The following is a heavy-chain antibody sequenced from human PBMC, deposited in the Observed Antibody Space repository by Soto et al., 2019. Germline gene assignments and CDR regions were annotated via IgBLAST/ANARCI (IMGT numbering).Heavy chain of an antibody. J-gene: IGHJ3*02. CDR2: VYPADSDT. CDR1: GYIFSTNW. CDR3: ARAYGARFDI. D-gene: IGHD4-17*01. Sequence: GESLKISCKGSGYIFSTNWIGWVRQMPGKGLEWMGIVYPADSDTRYSPSFQGQVTISADKSISTAYLQWSSLKASDTAMYYCARAYGARFDIWGQGTMVTV. V-gene: IGHV5-51*01.